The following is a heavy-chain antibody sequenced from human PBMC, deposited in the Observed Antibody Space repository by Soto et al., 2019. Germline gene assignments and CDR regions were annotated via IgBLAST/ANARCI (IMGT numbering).Heavy chain of an antibody. Sequence: TGGSLRLSCAASGFTFSSYAMSWVRQAPGKGLEWVSAISGSGGSTYYADSVKGRFTISRDNSKNTLYLQMTSLRAEDTAVYYCAKPAGIAAAGNLDYWGQGTLVTVSS. CDR3: AKPAGIAAAGNLDY. CDR1: GFTFSSYA. CDR2: ISGSGGST. V-gene: IGHV3-23*01. J-gene: IGHJ4*02. D-gene: IGHD6-13*01.